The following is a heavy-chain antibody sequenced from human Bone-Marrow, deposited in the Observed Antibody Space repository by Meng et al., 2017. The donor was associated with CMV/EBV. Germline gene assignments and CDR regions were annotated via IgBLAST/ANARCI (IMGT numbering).Heavy chain of an antibody. Sequence: GESLKISCAASGLIFSTYWMHWVRQAPGKGLVWVARINSDGTSTLYADSVTGQFTISRDNANNTLYLQMNSLRSENTAVYYCATGSGSPWRYWGQGTLVTVSS. J-gene: IGHJ4*02. CDR1: GLIFSTYW. CDR2: INSDGTST. CDR3: ATGSGSPWRY. D-gene: IGHD3-3*01. V-gene: IGHV3-74*01.